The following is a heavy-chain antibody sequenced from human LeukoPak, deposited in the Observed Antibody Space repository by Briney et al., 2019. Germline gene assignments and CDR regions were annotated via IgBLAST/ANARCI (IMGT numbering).Heavy chain of an antibody. J-gene: IGHJ4*02. CDR2: ISSNGGST. Sequence: PGGSLRLPCAASGFTFSSYAMHWVRQAPGKGLEYVSVISSNGGSTYYANSVKGRFTISRDNSKNTLYLQMGSLRAEDMAVYYCARRGAVSGGSDYWGQGTPVTVSS. CDR1: GFTFSSYA. CDR3: ARRGAVSGGSDY. D-gene: IGHD3-16*01. V-gene: IGHV3-64*01.